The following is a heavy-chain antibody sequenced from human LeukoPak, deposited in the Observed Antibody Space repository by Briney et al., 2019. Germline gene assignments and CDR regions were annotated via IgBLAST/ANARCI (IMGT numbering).Heavy chain of an antibody. Sequence: PGGSLRLSCTASGFTFGDYSMSWVRQAPGKGLEWVAVISYDGSNKYYADSVKGRFTISRDNSKNTLYLQMNSLRAEDTAVYYCAKSGGGYSSGWFYWGQGTLVTVSS. D-gene: IGHD6-19*01. J-gene: IGHJ4*02. CDR2: ISYDGSNK. CDR3: AKSGGGYSSGWFY. CDR1: GFTFGDYS. V-gene: IGHV3-30*18.